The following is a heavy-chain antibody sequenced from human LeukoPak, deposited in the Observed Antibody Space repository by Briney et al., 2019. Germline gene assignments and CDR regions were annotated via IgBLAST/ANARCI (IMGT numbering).Heavy chain of an antibody. D-gene: IGHD3-10*01. CDR2: IRYDGDST. V-gene: IGHV3-30*02. J-gene: IGHJ6*02. CDR1: GFTFSNYG. Sequence: GGSLRLSCAASGFTFSNYGMHWVRQAPGKGLEWVAFIRYDGDSTHYADSVKGRFTISRDNSKNTLYLQMNSLRAEDTAVYYCAKGNWDYYGSGSYYNAVPFYGMDVWGQGTTVTVSS. CDR3: AKGNWDYYGSGSYYNAVPFYGMDV.